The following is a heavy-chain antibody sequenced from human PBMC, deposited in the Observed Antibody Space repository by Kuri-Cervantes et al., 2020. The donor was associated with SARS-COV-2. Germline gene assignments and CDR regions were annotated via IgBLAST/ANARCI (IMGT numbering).Heavy chain of an antibody. V-gene: IGHV3-30*18. CDR3: AKDQDLVVVPPAMFGMDV. J-gene: IGHJ6*02. CDR1: GFRFSSYG. CDR2: ISHDGNNK. D-gene: IGHD2-2*01. Sequence: GGSLRLSCAASGFRFSSYGMHWVRQAPGKGLEWVAVISHDGNNKYYADSVKGRFTISRDNSKNTLYLQMNGLRAEDTAVYYCAKDQDLVVVPPAMFGMDVWGQGTTVTVSS.